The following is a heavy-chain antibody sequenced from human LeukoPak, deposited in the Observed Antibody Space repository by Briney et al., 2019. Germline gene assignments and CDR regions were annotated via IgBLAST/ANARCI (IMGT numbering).Heavy chain of an antibody. CDR3: ARGHLGLSP. CDR1: CGSLNGFS. D-gene: IGHD3-10*01. CDR2: FHNSRTT. V-gene: IGHV4-59*01. Sequence: ETLSLTRPVSCGSLNGFSWAWVRQPPRPGLEWIGYFHNSRTTSYNPSLTGRVTISVDTAMDQISLKLNSVTAADTAVYYCARGHLGLSPWGQGTLVTVSS. J-gene: IGHJ5*02.